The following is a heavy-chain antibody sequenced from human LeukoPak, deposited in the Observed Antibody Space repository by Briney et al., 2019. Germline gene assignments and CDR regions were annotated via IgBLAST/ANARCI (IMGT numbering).Heavy chain of an antibody. CDR3: ARWGYFDSSGYFVVDY. CDR2: IHYSGST. V-gene: IGHV4-59*01. Sequence: SETLSLTCTVSGGSISRYYWKWIRQPPGERLEWIGWIHYSGSTAYNPSLESRVTMSVDTSKNHISLKMTSVTAADTATYYCARWGYFDSSGYFVVDYWGQGALVTVSS. D-gene: IGHD3-22*01. J-gene: IGHJ4*02. CDR1: GGSISRYY.